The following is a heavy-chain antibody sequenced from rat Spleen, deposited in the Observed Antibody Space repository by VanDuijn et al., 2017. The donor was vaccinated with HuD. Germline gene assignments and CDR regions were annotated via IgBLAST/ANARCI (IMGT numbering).Heavy chain of an antibody. D-gene: IGHD1-9*01. CDR2: ISYGDSYGHSSP. CDR1: GFTFSDYG. J-gene: IGHJ2*01. CDR3: ARHGHTMGITDC. V-gene: IGHV5-29*01. Sequence: EVQLVESGGGLVQPGRSLKLSCAASGFTFSDYGMAWVRQAPTKGLEWVATISYGDSYGHSSPYYGDSVKGRFTISRDNAKSTLYLQMNSLRSEDTATYYCARHGHTMGITDCWGQGVMVTVSS.